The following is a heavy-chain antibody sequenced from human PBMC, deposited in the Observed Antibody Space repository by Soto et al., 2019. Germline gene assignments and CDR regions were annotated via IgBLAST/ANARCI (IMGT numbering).Heavy chain of an antibody. Sequence: QVQLQESGPGLVKPSQTLSLTCTVSGGSISSGGYYWSWIRQHPGKGLEWIGYIYYSGSTYYNPPLKSRVTISVDTSKNQFSLKLSSVTAADTAVYYCAREAPTIGSSWTGFDYWGQGTLVTVSS. CDR2: IYYSGST. CDR1: GGSISSGGYY. J-gene: IGHJ4*02. V-gene: IGHV4-31*03. CDR3: AREAPTIGSSWTGFDY. D-gene: IGHD6-13*01.